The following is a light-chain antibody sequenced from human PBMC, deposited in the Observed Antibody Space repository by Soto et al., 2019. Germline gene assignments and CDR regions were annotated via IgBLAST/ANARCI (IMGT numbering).Light chain of an antibody. Sequence: DIPMTQSPPSLSASVGDTITITCRASQSISTYLNWYQLKPGRAPRLLIYATSSLHGGVPSRFSGSGSGTDFSLTNSSLQPEDFATYVCQETYSHPFAFGPGTKVD. CDR3: QETYSHPFA. V-gene: IGKV1-39*01. J-gene: IGKJ3*01. CDR1: QSISTY. CDR2: ATS.